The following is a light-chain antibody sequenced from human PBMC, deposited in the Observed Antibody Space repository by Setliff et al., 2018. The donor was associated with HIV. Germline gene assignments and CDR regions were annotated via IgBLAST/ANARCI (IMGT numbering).Light chain of an antibody. V-gene: IGLV6-57*01. Sequence: NFMLTQPHSVSESPGKTVIISCTRSSGNIASNYVQWYQQRPGSSSTTVIYEDDKRPSGVPDRFSGSIDSSSNSASLTISGLKTEDEADYYCQSYNSDIVIFGGGTKGTVL. CDR3: QSYNSDIVI. CDR1: SGNIASNY. CDR2: EDD. J-gene: IGLJ2*01.